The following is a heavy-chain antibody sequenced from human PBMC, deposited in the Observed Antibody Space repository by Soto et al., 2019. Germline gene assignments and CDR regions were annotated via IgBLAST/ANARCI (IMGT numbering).Heavy chain of an antibody. CDR3: AREMDEYSSSTAFDY. D-gene: IGHD6-6*01. Sequence: ASVKVSCKASGYTFTSYYMHWVRQAPGQGLEWMGIINPSGGSTSYAQKFQGRVTMTRDTSTSTVYMELSSLRSEDAAVYYCAREMDEYSSSTAFDYWGQGTLVTVSS. J-gene: IGHJ4*02. CDR2: INPSGGST. CDR1: GYTFTSYY. V-gene: IGHV1-46*01.